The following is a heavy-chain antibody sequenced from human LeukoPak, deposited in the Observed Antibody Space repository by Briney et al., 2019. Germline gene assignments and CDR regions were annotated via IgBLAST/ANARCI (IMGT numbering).Heavy chain of an antibody. Sequence: ASVKVSCKASGGTFSSYAISWVRQAPGQGLEWMGGIIPIFGTANYAQKFQGRVTITTDESTSTAYMELSSLRSEDTAVYYCASLRSWLRENWFDPWGQGTLATVSS. J-gene: IGHJ5*02. CDR1: GGTFSSYA. V-gene: IGHV1-69*05. CDR3: ASLRSWLRENWFDP. CDR2: IIPIFGTA. D-gene: IGHD6-13*01.